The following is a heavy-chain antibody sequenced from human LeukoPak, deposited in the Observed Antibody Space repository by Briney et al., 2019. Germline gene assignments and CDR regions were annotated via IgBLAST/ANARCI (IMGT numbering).Heavy chain of an antibody. CDR3: AKAHIAAAGTGWYFDL. CDR2: TSGSGGST. CDR1: GFTFSSYS. V-gene: IGHV3-23*01. D-gene: IGHD6-13*01. Sequence: GGSLRLSCAASGFTFSSYSMNWVRQAQGKGMEWVSATSGSGGSTYYADSGKGRFTISRDHSKNTLYLQMNSLRAEDTAVYYCAKAHIAAAGTGWYFDLWGRGTLVTVSS. J-gene: IGHJ2*01.